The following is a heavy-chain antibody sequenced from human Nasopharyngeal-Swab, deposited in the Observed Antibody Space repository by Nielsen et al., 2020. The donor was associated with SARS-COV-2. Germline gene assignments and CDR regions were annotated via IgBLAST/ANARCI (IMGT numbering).Heavy chain of an antibody. CDR2: ISSSSYI. CDR1: GFTFSSYS. CDR3: ARLNRYCSSTSCSYYYYGMDV. J-gene: IGHJ6*02. D-gene: IGHD2-2*01. V-gene: IGHV3-21*01. Sequence: GGSLRLSCAASGFTFSSYSMNWVRQAPGKGLEWVSSISSSSYIYYADSVKGRFTISRDNAKNSLYLQMNSLRAEDTAVYYCARLNRYCSSTSCSYYYYGMDVWGQGTTVTVSS.